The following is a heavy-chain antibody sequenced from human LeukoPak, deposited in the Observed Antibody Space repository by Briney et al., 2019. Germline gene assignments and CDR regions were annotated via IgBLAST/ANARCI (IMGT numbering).Heavy chain of an antibody. CDR3: ARHPGWGEFDY. Sequence: SETLSHTCTVSGGSISSNSYYWGWIRQPPGKGLEWIGSIYYSGSTYYNPSLKSRVTISVDTSKNQFSLKLSSVTAADTAVYYCARHPGWGEFDYWGQGTLVTVSS. D-gene: IGHD6-19*01. J-gene: IGHJ4*02. V-gene: IGHV4-39*01. CDR2: IYYSGST. CDR1: GGSISSNSYY.